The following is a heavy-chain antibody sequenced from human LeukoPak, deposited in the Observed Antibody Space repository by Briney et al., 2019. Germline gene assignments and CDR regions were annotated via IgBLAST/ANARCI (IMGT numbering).Heavy chain of an antibody. CDR3: ARASSGTYYYFDY. CDR2: IYTSGTT. CDR1: GGSISSYS. D-gene: IGHD1-26*01. J-gene: IGHJ4*02. V-gene: IGHV4-4*07. Sequence: SETLSLTCTVSGGSISSYSWNWIRQPAAKGLEWIGHIYTSGTTTYNPSLKSRVIMSVDTSRNQFSLRLSSVTAADTAVYYCARASSGTYYYFDYWGQGTLVTVSS.